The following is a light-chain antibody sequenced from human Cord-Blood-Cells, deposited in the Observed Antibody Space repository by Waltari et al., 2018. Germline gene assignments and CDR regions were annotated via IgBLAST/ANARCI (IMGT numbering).Light chain of an antibody. Sequence: QSALTQPRSVSGSPGKSVTISCTGNSSDVGGYNHVSWYQQHPGKAPKLLIYDVSKRPAGVPDRFSGSKSGNTASLTISGLQAEDEADYYCCSYAGSYTFVFGTGTKVTVL. CDR2: DVS. J-gene: IGLJ1*01. CDR3: CSYAGSYTFV. V-gene: IGLV2-11*01. CDR1: SSDVGGYNH.